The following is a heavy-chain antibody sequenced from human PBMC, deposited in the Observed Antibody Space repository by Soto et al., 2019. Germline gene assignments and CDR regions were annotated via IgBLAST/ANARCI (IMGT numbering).Heavy chain of an antibody. CDR1: GFTFSSDA. V-gene: IGHV3-23*01. CDR3: AKDSGSSSWARPYDY. CDR2: ISGSGGST. Sequence: EVQLLESGGGLVQPGGSLRLSCAASGFTFSSDAMSWVRQAPGKGLEWVSAISGSGGSTYYADSVKGRFTISRDNSKNTLYLQMNSLRAEDTAVYSCAKDSGSSSWARPYDYWGQGTLVTVSS. D-gene: IGHD6-13*01. J-gene: IGHJ4*02.